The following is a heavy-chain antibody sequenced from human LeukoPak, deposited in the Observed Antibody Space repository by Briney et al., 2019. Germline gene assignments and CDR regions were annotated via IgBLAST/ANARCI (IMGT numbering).Heavy chain of an antibody. CDR2: ISTDNDNT. CDR1: GYTFTIYG. D-gene: IGHD6-13*01. J-gene: IGHJ4*02. Sequence: ASVKVSCKASGYTFTIYGITWVRQAPGQGLEWMGWISTDNDNTNYAQKLQGRVTMTTDTSTSTAYMELRSLRSDDTAVYYCARLSGIAAAGNHFDYWGQGTLVTVSS. CDR3: ARLSGIAAAGNHFDY. V-gene: IGHV1-18*01.